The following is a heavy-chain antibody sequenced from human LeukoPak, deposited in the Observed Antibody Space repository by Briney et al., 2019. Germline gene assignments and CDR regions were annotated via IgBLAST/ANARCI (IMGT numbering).Heavy chain of an antibody. CDR1: GFTFSSYA. Sequence: GGSLRLSCAASGFTFSSYAMSWVRQAPGKGLEWVSGISTNGGSTSYADSVKGRFTISRDNSKNTLYLQMNSLRAEDTAVYYCARENSQARPFDYWGQGTLVTVSS. CDR2: ISTNGGST. J-gene: IGHJ4*02. CDR3: ARENSQARPFDY. D-gene: IGHD6-6*01. V-gene: IGHV3-23*01.